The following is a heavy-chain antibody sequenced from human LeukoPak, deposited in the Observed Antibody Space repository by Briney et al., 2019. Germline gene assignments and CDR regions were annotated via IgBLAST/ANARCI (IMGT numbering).Heavy chain of an antibody. CDR3: AREEDYYDSI. Sequence: GGSLRLSCAASGFTVSSNYMSWVRQAPGKGLEWVSVIYSGGSTYYADSVKGRFTISRDNSKDTLYLQMNSLRAEDTAVYYCAREEDYYDSIWGQGTLVTVSS. J-gene: IGHJ4*02. CDR2: IYSGGST. CDR1: GFTVSSNY. D-gene: IGHD3-22*01. V-gene: IGHV3-53*01.